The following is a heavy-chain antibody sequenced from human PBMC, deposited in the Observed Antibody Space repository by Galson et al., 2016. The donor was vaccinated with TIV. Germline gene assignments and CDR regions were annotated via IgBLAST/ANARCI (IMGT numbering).Heavy chain of an antibody. CDR2: TFYRSKWYN. D-gene: IGHD3-16*01. Sequence: CAISGDSVSSNSAAWNWLRQSPSGGLEWLGRTFYRSKWYNDYAPSVKSRITINPDTSKNQFSLQLNSVTPEDTAVYYCARAPPSVFGIIMTLDSWGQGTLVTVSS. V-gene: IGHV6-1*01. CDR1: GDSVSSNSAA. J-gene: IGHJ4*02. CDR3: ARAPPSVFGIIMTLDS.